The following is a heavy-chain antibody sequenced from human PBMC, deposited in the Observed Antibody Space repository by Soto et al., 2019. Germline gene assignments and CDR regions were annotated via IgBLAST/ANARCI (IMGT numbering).Heavy chain of an antibody. Sequence: QVQLVQSGAEVKRPGSSVKVSCKASGGTFSTYVFSWVRQAPGQGLQWMGQIIPVFGTADYAQKFQGRVTITADESTSTAYLELSSLRSEDTAVYYCARGDYYGSATSDYYFGFWGQGTLVTVSS. D-gene: IGHD3-10*01. V-gene: IGHV1-69*01. J-gene: IGHJ4*02. CDR1: GGTFSTYV. CDR2: IIPVFGTA. CDR3: ARGDYYGSATSDYYFGF.